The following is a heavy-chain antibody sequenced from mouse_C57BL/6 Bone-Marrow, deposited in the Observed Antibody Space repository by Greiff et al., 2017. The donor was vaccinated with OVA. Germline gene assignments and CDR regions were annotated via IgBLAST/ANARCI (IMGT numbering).Heavy chain of an antibody. CDR2: IFPGSGST. V-gene: IGHV1-75*01. CDR1: GYTFTDYY. Sequence: QVQLKESGPELVKPGASVKISCKASGYTFTDYYINWVKQRPGQGLEWIGWIFPGSGSTYYNEQFKGKATLTVAKSSSTAYMLLSSLTSEDSAVYFCARFRDDRWLLSMDYWGQGTSVTVSS. D-gene: IGHD2-3*01. CDR3: ARFRDDRWLLSMDY. J-gene: IGHJ4*01.